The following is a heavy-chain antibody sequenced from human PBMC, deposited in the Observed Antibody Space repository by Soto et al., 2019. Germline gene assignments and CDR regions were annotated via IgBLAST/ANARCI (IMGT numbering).Heavy chain of an antibody. CDR2: IYYRGST. CDR3: ARGGSDDYVWGSYRRYGVKVAFDI. J-gene: IGHJ3*02. V-gene: IGHV4-31*03. Sequence: QVQLQESGPGLVKPSQTLSLTCTVSGGSMSSGGYYWSWIRQHPGKGLEWIGYIYYRGSTYYNPSLKSRVTISVDTSKNQFSLKLSSVTAADTAVYYCARGGSDDYVWGSYRRYGVKVAFDIWGQGTMVTVSS. CDR1: GGSMSSGGYY. D-gene: IGHD3-16*02.